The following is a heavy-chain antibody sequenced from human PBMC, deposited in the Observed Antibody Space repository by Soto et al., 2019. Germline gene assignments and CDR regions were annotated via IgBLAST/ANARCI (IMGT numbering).Heavy chain of an antibody. D-gene: IGHD3-10*01. Sequence: PSETLSLTCTVSGGSISGYYWTWIRQPPGKGLEWVGSLFYGGTTDYNPSLKSRLTMSLDTSKNHFSLKLRSVTAADTAVYYCARHRGPAPVYWGHGTLVTVSS. CDR1: GGSISGYY. V-gene: IGHV4-39*01. CDR3: ARHRGPAPVY. J-gene: IGHJ4*01. CDR2: LFYGGTT.